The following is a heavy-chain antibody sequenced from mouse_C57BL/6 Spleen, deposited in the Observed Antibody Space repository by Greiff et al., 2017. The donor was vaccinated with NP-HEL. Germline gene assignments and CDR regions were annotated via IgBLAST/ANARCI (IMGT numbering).Heavy chain of an antibody. CDR2: ISYDGSN. V-gene: IGHV3-6*01. J-gene: IGHJ3*01. CDR3: ARGYYDYPSWFAY. CDR1: GYSITSGYY. Sequence: DVQLQESGPGLVKPSQSLSLTCSVTGYSITSGYYWNWIRQFPGNKLEWMGYISYDGSNNYNPSLKNRISSTRDTSKNQFFLKLNSVTTEDTATYYCARGYYDYPSWFAYWGQGTLVTVSA. D-gene: IGHD2-4*01.